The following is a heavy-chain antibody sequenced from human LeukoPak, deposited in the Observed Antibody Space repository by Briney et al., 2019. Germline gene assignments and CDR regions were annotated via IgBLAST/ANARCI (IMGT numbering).Heavy chain of an antibody. CDR1: GYTFTSYY. CDR2: IIPILGIA. CDR3: ARGIQYYYDSSGLNWFDP. D-gene: IGHD3-22*01. Sequence: ASVKVSCKASGYTFTSYYMHWVRQAPGQGLEWMGRIIPILGIANYAQKFQGRVTITADKSTSTAYMELSSLRSEDTAVYYCARGIQYYYDSSGLNWFDPWGQGTLVTVSS. V-gene: IGHV1-69*04. J-gene: IGHJ5*02.